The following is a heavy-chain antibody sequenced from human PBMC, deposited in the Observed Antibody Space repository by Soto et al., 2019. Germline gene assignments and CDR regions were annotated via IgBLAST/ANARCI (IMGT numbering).Heavy chain of an antibody. V-gene: IGHV1-69*12. J-gene: IGHJ1*01. D-gene: IGHD4-17*01. CDR3: ARGAANDYGDYEEYFQH. CDR2: IIPIFGTA. Sequence: QVQLVQSGAEVKKPGSSVKVSCKASGGTFSSYAISWVRQAPGQGLEWMGGIIPIFGTANYAQKFQGRVTINADESTSTAYMELISLRSEDTAVYYCARGAANDYGDYEEYFQHWGQGTLVTVSS. CDR1: GGTFSSYA.